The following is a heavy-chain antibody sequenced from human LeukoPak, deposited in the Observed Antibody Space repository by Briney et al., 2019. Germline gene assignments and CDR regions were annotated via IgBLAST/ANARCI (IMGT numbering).Heavy chain of an antibody. V-gene: IGHV4-34*01. CDR1: GGSFSGYY. J-gene: IGHJ5*02. D-gene: IGHD3-3*01. Sequence: SETLSLTCAVYGGSFSGYYWSWIRQPPGKGLEWIGEINHRGSTNYNPSLKSRVTISVDTSKNQFSLKLSSVTAADTAVYYCARGARVASPFDPWGQGTLVTVSS. CDR3: ARGARVASPFDP. CDR2: INHRGST.